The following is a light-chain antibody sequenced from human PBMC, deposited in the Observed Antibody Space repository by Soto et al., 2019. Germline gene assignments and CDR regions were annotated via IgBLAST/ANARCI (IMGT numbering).Light chain of an antibody. Sequence: QSALTQPASVSGSPGQSITISCNGTSDNIGGYNFISWYQHRPGEVPKLLIYAVNRRPSGVSARFSASKSGTTASLTISGLQAEDEADFYCSSYAGRSTWDVVFGGGTKLTVL. CDR3: SSYAGRSTWDVV. CDR1: SDNIGGYNF. CDR2: AVN. J-gene: IGLJ2*01. V-gene: IGLV2-14*01.